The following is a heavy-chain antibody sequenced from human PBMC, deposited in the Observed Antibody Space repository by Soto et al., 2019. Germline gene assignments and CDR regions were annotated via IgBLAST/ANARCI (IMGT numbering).Heavy chain of an antibody. V-gene: IGHV1-8*01. J-gene: IGHJ6*02. CDR2: MNPNSGNT. D-gene: IGHD1-1*01. CDR1: GYTFTSYD. Sequence: QVQLVQSGAEVKKPGASVKVSCKASGYTFTSYDINWVRQATGQGLEWMGWMNPNSGNTGYAQKFQGRVTMTWNTSISTAYMELSSLRSEDTAVYYSARERTGTTSMDVWGQGTTVTVSS. CDR3: ARERTGTTSMDV.